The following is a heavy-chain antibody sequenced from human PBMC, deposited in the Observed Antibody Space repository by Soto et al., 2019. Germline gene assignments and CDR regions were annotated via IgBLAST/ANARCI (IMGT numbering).Heavy chain of an antibody. CDR2: ISAYNGNT. J-gene: IGHJ6*02. CDR1: GYTFTSYG. CDR3: ARDDINCSGGSYYTPEDYYGMDV. D-gene: IGHD2-15*01. V-gene: IGHV1-18*01. Sequence: ASVKVSCKASGYTFTSYGISWVRQAPGQGLEWMGWISAYNGNTNYAQKLQGRVTMTTDTSTSTAYMELRSLRSDDTAVYYCARDDINCSGGSYYTPEDYYGMDVWGQGTTVTVSS.